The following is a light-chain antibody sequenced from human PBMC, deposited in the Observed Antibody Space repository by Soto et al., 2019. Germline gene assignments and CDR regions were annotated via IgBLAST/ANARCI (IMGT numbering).Light chain of an antibody. J-gene: IGLJ2*01. CDR3: SSYAGSNNVV. CDR1: SSGVGGYNY. CDR2: EVS. Sequence: QSALSQPPSASGSPGQSVTISCTGTSSGVGGYNYVSWYQQHPGKAPKLMIYEVSKRPSGVPDRFSGSKSGNTASLTVSGLQADDDSDYYCSSYAGSNNVVFGGGTQLTVL. V-gene: IGLV2-8*01.